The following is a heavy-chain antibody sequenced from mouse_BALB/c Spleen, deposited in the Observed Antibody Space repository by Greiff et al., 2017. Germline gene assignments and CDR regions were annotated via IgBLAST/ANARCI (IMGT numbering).Heavy chain of an antibody. CDR1: GYAFSSSW. Sequence: QVQLQQSGPELVKPGASVKISCKASGYAFSSSWMNWVKQRPGQGLEWIGRIYPGDGDTNYNGKFKGKATLTADKSSSTAYMQLSSLTSVDSAVFFCARSAGNYGEGFAYWGQGTLVTVSA. V-gene: IGHV1-82*01. J-gene: IGHJ3*01. D-gene: IGHD2-1*01. CDR3: ARSAGNYGEGFAY. CDR2: IYPGDGDT.